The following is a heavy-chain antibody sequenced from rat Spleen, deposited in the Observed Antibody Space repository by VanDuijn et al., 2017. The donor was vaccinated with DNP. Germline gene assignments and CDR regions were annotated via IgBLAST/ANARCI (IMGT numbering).Heavy chain of an antibody. D-gene: IGHD1-11*01. Sequence: EVQLVESGGGLVQPGRSLKLSCAASGFTFSKYGMAWVRQAPTKGLEWVASISTVGDNAYYRDSVKGRFTISRDNAKNTQFLQMDSLRSEDTATYYCARSYGSYWFFDFWGPGTVVTVSA. CDR2: ISTVGDNA. CDR3: ARSYGSYWFFDF. J-gene: IGHJ1*01. CDR1: GFTFSKYG. V-gene: IGHV5S13*01.